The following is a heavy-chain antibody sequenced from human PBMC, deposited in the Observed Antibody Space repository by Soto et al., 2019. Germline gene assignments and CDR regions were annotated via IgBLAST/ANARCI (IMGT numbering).Heavy chain of an antibody. Sequence: GGSLRLSCAASGFTFSNNVMSWARQVPGKGLEWVSAISGSGGSTYYADSVKGRFTISRDNSKNTLYLQMNSLRAEDTAVYYCAKSRYDFWSGYSANYYYYYMDVWGKGTTVTVSS. CDR1: GFTFSNNV. V-gene: IGHV3-23*01. D-gene: IGHD3-3*01. J-gene: IGHJ6*03. CDR2: ISGSGGST. CDR3: AKSRYDFWSGYSANYYYYYMDV.